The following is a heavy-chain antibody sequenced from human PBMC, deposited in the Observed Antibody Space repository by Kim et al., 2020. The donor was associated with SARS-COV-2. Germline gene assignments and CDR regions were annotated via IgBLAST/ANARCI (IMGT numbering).Heavy chain of an antibody. CDR1: GFSFNNYV. J-gene: IGHJ3*02. Sequence: GGSLRLSCAASGFSFNNYVMSWVRQPPGKGLDCVSSIMGGGAEPYYETSVRGRFSFSEDNSKIPLYLQMNSLRAEDTAVYFCPKGSPDPRRVTYTVVHSFEIWGQGTMVTVSS. CDR3: PKGSPDPRRVTYTVVHSFEI. D-gene: IGHD2-21*01. V-gene: IGHV3-23*01. CDR2: IMGGGAEP.